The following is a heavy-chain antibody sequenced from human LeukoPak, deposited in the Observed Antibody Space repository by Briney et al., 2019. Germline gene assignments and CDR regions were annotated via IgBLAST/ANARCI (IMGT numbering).Heavy chain of an antibody. D-gene: IGHD5-12*01. CDR2: IYHSGST. CDR1: GGSISSRNS. J-gene: IGHJ4*02. Sequence: ASETLSLTCAVSGGSISSRNSYIWVRQPPGKGLEWIGYIYHSGSTYYNPSLKSRVTISVDRSKNQFSLKLSSVTAADTAVYYCARHAESGYDRFDHWGQGTLVTVSS. V-gene: IGHV4-4*02. CDR3: ARHAESGYDRFDH.